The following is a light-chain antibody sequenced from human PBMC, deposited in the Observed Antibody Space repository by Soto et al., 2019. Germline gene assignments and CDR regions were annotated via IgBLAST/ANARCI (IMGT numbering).Light chain of an antibody. CDR2: GAS. Sequence: EIVMPQSPATLSVSPGERVTLSCRASQSVSNNLAWYQQKPGQAPSLLIYGASTRATGIPARFSGSGSGTEFTLTISSLQSEDFAVYYCQQYNNWPPWTFGQGTKVEIK. CDR3: QQYNNWPPWT. CDR1: QSVSNN. V-gene: IGKV3-15*01. J-gene: IGKJ1*01.